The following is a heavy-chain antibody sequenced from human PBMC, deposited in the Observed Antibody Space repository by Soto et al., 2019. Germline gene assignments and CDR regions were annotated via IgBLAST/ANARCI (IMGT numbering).Heavy chain of an antibody. J-gene: IGHJ4*02. CDR1: GFTVSSNY. V-gene: IGHV3-53*01. CDR2: IYSGGST. CDR3: ARVPNDIDYYFDY. D-gene: IGHD3-9*01. Sequence: PGGSLRLSCAASGFTVSSNYMSWVRQAPGKGLEWVSVIYSGGSTYYADSVKGRFTISRDNSKNTLYLQMNSLRAEDTAVYYCARVPNDIDYYFDYWGQGTLVTVSS.